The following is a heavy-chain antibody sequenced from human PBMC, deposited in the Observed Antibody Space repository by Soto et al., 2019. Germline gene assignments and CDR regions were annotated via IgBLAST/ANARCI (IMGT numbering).Heavy chain of an antibody. CDR2: IIPIFGTA. CDR3: ARHQDVSNYHGMDV. Sequence: QVQLVQSGAEVKKPGSSVKVSCKASGGTFSSYAISWVRQAPGQGLEWMGGIIPIFGTANYAQKFQGRVTITADESTSTAYMQLSSLRSEDTAVYYCARHQDVSNYHGMDVWGQGTSVTVSS. V-gene: IGHV1-69*12. D-gene: IGHD3-22*01. J-gene: IGHJ6*02. CDR1: GGTFSSYA.